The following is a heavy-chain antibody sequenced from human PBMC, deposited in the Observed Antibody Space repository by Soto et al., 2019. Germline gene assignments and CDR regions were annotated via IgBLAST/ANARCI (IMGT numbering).Heavy chain of an antibody. J-gene: IGHJ6*02. V-gene: IGHV3-15*07. D-gene: IGHD3-3*01. CDR2: IKSKTDGGTT. CDR1: GFTFSNAW. CDR3: TTGERLGVVIYYYGMDV. Sequence: EVQLVESGGGLVKPGGSLRLSCAASGFTFSNAWMNWVRQAPGKGLEWVGRIKSKTDGGTTDYAAPVKGRFTISRDDSKNTLYLQMNSLTTEDTAVYYCTTGERLGVVIYYYGMDVWGQGTTVTVSS.